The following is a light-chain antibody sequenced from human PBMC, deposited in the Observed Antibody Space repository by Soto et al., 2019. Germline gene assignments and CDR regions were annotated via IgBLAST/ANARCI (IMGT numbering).Light chain of an antibody. Sequence: EIVLTQSPATLSLSPWERATLSCRASQSVSSYLAWYQQKPGQAPRLLIYDASNRATGIPARFSGSGSGTDFTLTISSLEPEDFAVYYCQQRSNWPPEIITFGQGTRLEIK. CDR1: QSVSSY. V-gene: IGKV3-11*01. CDR2: DAS. J-gene: IGKJ5*01. CDR3: QQRSNWPPEIIT.